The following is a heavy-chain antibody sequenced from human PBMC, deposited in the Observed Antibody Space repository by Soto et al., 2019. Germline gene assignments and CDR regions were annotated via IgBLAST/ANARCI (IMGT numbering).Heavy chain of an antibody. J-gene: IGHJ5*01. CDR1: TVSGNY. CDR3: ARIQRYITTWSALNWFDS. V-gene: IGHV3-53*01. Sequence: TVSGNYMSWVRQAPGKGLGWVSVIYSGGQTFYADSVEGRFTISRDNTKNTLFLQMDSLRAEDTAMYYCARIQRYITTWSALNWFDSWGQGTLVTVSS. CDR2: IYSGGQT. D-gene: IGHD6-13*01.